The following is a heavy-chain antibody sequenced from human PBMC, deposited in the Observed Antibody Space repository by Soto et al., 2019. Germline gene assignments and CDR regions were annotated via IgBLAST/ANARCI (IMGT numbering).Heavy chain of an antibody. CDR3: VREIRQFSSGWPYDAVDI. CDR1: GFTVSANY. V-gene: IGHV3-53*02. D-gene: IGHD6-19*01. CDR2: LHSCGNT. Sequence: EVQLVQTGGGLIQPGGFLRLSCAASGFTVSANYMSWVRQAPGKGLEWVSVLHSCGNTNYADSVKGRFTVSRDNSKNTLYLQMNSLRAEDTAVYFCVREIRQFSSGWPYDAVDIWGQGTMVTVSS. J-gene: IGHJ3*02.